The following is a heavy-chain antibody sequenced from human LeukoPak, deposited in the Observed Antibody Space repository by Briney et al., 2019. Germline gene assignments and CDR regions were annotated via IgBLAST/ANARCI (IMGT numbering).Heavy chain of an antibody. D-gene: IGHD6-19*01. Sequence: GGSLRLSCAASGFTFSSYGMHWVRQAPGKGLEWVAFIRYDGSNKYYADSVKGRFTISRDNSKNTLYLQMNSLRAEDTAVYYCAKDLLGSVAGTGYWGQGTLVTVSS. CDR2: IRYDGSNK. CDR1: GFTFSSYG. CDR3: AKDLLGSVAGTGY. V-gene: IGHV3-30*02. J-gene: IGHJ4*02.